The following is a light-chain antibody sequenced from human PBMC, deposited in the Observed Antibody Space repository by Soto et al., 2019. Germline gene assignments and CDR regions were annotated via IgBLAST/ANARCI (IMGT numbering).Light chain of an antibody. CDR2: SAS. CDR1: QSVTSSF. V-gene: IGKV3-20*01. Sequence: EIVLTQSPGTLSLSPGERATLSFMASQSVTSSFLAWYQQKPGQAPRLLIYSASHRATGIPDRFSGSESGTDFTLTISRLEPEDFAVYYCQQYGDSRWTFGQGTKVDIK. J-gene: IGKJ1*01. CDR3: QQYGDSRWT.